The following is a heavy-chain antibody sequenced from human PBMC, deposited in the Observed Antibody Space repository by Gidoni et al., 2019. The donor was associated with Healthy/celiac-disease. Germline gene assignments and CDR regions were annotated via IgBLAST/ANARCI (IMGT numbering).Heavy chain of an antibody. V-gene: IGHV3-23*04. D-gene: IGHD2-8*01. Sequence: EVQLVESGGGLVQPGGSLGLSCAASGFTFSSFAMSWVRQAPGKGLEWVSAIIGSGGSTYYADSVKGRFTISRDNSKHTLYLQMNSLRAEDTAVYYCAKDSRRILYFNWFDPWGQGTLVTVSS. CDR1: GFTFSSFA. CDR3: AKDSRRILYFNWFDP. J-gene: IGHJ5*02. CDR2: IIGSGGST.